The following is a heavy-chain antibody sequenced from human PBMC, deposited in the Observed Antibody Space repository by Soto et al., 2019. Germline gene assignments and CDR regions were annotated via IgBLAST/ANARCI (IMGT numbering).Heavy chain of an antibody. V-gene: IGHV1-3*01. J-gene: IGHJ6*01. CDR1: GYTFTSYA. Sequence: QVQLVQSGAEVKKPGASVTVSCKASGYTFTSYAMHWVRQAPGQRLEWVGWINAGNGNTKSSQKFQGRVTITRDTSASTAYMELSSLRSEDTAVYYCARDRAPSDVWGQGTTVTVSS. CDR3: ARDRAPSDV. CDR2: INAGNGNT.